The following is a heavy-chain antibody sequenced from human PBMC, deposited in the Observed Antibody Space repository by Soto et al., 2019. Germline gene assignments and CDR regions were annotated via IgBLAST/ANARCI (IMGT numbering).Heavy chain of an antibody. CDR3: AKDDFNEVVVAATPVDY. V-gene: IGHV3-23*01. J-gene: IGHJ4*02. CDR2: ISGSGGST. CDR1: GFTFSSYA. D-gene: IGHD2-15*01. Sequence: EVQLLESGGGLVQPGGSLRLSCAASGFTFSSYAMSWVRQAPGKGLEWVSAISGSGGSTYYADSVKGRFTISRDNSKNTLYVQRNSLCAEDTAVYYCAKDDFNEVVVAATPVDYGGQGTLVIVSA.